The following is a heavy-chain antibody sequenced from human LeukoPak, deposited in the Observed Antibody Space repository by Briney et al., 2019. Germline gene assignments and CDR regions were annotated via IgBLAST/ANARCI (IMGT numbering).Heavy chain of an antibody. D-gene: IGHD5-12*01. Sequence: GGPLRLSCAASGFSFSSYSMNWVRQAPGKGLEWVSFITTSSTTKYYADSVKGRFTISRDNAENSLYLQMNSLRAEDTAVYYCARVRSGYHSDYWGQGTLVTVSS. J-gene: IGHJ4*02. V-gene: IGHV3-48*01. CDR2: ITTSSTTK. CDR1: GFSFSSYS. CDR3: ARVRSGYHSDY.